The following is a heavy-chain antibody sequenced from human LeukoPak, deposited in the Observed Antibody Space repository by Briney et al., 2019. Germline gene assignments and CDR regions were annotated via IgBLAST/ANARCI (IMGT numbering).Heavy chain of an antibody. CDR2: MNPNSGNT. V-gene: IGHV1-8*01. D-gene: IGHD2-15*01. Sequence: ASVKVSCKASGYTFTSYDINWVRQATGQGLEWMGWMNPNSGNTGYAQKFQGRVTMTRNTSISTAYMELSSLRSEDTAVYYCARDRYCSGGSCYSTHDYWGQGTLVTVSS. CDR3: ARDRYCSGGSCYSTHDY. CDR1: GYTFTSYD. J-gene: IGHJ4*02.